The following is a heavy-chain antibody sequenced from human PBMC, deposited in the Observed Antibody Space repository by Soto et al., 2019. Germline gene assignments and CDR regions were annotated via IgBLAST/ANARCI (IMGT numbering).Heavy chain of an antibody. CDR3: ARALREGLPIYYFDS. J-gene: IGHJ4*02. D-gene: IGHD1-26*01. CDR1: GFSLSKARMG. V-gene: IGHV2-26*01. Sequence: QVTLKESGPVLVKPTETLTLTCTVSGFSLSKARMGVSWIRQPPGKALEWLAHIFWNDERSYNTSLKSRLTISRDTSKSQVVLTMTNVHPVDTGTYFCARALREGLPIYYFDSWGQGTLVTVSS. CDR2: IFWNDER.